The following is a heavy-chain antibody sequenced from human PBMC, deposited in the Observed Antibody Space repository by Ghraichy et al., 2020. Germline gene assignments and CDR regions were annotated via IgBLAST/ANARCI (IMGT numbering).Heavy chain of an antibody. Sequence: GESLNISCAASGFIFKNHAMHWVRQAPGKGLEWVAVISYDGSKKDYGDSVKGRFTISRDNSKNTLYLQTNSLRAEDTAVYYCAKERDSSGYYSFRGDYYGMDVWGQGTTVTVSS. CDR1: GFIFKNHA. J-gene: IGHJ6*02. V-gene: IGHV3-30*04. D-gene: IGHD3-22*01. CDR3: AKERDSSGYYSFRGDYYGMDV. CDR2: ISYDGSKK.